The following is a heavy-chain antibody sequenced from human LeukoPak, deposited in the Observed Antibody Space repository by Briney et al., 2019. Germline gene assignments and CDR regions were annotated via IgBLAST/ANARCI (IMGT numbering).Heavy chain of an antibody. J-gene: IGHJ3*02. Sequence: KCGESLKISCKGSGYSFTNYYIAWVRQMPGKGLEWMGIIYPGDSETTYSPSFQGQVTISADKSISTAYLQWSSLKASDTAMYYCARRWGTYDILTGYYRDQDAFDIWGQGTMVTVSS. V-gene: IGHV5-51*01. CDR3: ARRWGTYDILTGYYRDQDAFDI. D-gene: IGHD3-9*01. CDR2: IYPGDSET. CDR1: GYSFTNYY.